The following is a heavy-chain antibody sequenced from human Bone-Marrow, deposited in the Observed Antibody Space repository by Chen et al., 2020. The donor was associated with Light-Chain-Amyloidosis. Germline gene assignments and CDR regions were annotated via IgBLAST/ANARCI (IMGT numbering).Heavy chain of an antibody. CDR3: ARDRTYGDYGSYGRDG. CDR2: IIPFFGTT. J-gene: IGHJ6*02. Sequence: QAQLVQSGAEVKKPGSSVKVSCKAAGGTFSSYQVTWVRQAPGHGLEWMGWIIPFFGTTNYAQNFQGRVTITADKSTGTAYMELNSLTSEDTAIYYCARDRTYGDYGSYGRDGWGQGTTVTVTS. D-gene: IGHD4-17*01. CDR1: GGTFSSYQ. V-gene: IGHV1-69*06.